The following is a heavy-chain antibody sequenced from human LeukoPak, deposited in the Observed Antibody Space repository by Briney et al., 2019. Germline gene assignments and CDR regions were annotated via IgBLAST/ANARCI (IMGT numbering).Heavy chain of an antibody. CDR1: GYTSTGYY. CDR2: INPNSGGT. J-gene: IGHJ5*02. CDR3: ARRGYSSSFGLFDP. D-gene: IGHD6-6*01. Sequence: ASVKVSCKASGYTSTGYYMHWVRQAPGQGLEWMGWINPNSGGTNYAQKFQGRVTMTRDTSISTAYMELSRLRSDDTAVYYCARRGYSSSFGLFDPWGQGTLVTVSS. V-gene: IGHV1-2*02.